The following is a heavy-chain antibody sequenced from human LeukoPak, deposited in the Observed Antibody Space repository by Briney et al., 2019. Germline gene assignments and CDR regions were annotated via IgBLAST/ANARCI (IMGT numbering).Heavy chain of an antibody. J-gene: IGHJ5*01. CDR2: ISGSGGST. V-gene: IGHV3-23*01. D-gene: IGHD6-13*01. CDR3: ASNGYSSNWYDY. Sequence: GGSLRLSCAASGFTFSSYAMSWVRQAPGKGLEWVSAISGSGGSTYYADSVKGRFAISRDNSKNTVYLQMNSLRAEDTAVYYCASNGYSSNWYDYWGQGTLVTVSS. CDR1: GFTFSSYA.